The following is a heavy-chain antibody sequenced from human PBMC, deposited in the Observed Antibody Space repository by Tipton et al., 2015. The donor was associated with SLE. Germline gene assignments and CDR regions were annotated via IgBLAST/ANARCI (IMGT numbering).Heavy chain of an antibody. CDR3: VRQVVSIGVADYGMDV. V-gene: IGHV4-34*01. Sequence: TLSLTCAVYGGSFSGYYWSWIRQPPGKGLEWIGEINHSGSTNYNPSLKSRVTISVDTSKNQFSLRLSSVTAADTAVYYCVRQVVSIGVADYGMDVWGQGTTVTVSS. CDR2: INHSGST. J-gene: IGHJ6*02. D-gene: IGHD2-2*01. CDR1: GGSFSGYY.